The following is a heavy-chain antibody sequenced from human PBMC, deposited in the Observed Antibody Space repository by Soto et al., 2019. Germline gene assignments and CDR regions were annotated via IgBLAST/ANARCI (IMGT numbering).Heavy chain of an antibody. CDR2: ISGSGGST. D-gene: IGHD3-10*01. CDR1: GFTFSSYA. CDR3: AKDYYGSGSYSVYNWFDP. J-gene: IGHJ5*02. V-gene: IGHV3-23*01. Sequence: EVQLLESGGGLVQPGGSLRLSCAASGFTFSSYAMSWVRQAPGKGLEWVSAISGSGGSTYYADSVKGRFTISRDNSNNTLYLQMNSLRAEDTAVYYCAKDYYGSGSYSVYNWFDPWGQGTLVTVSS.